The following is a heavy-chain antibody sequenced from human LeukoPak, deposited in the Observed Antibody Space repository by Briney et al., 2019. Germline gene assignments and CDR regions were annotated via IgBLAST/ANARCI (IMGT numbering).Heavy chain of an antibody. CDR1: GFTFSSYW. CDR3: ARDRPITVSGVVTLP. CDR2: INEDGSER. D-gene: IGHD3-3*01. J-gene: IGHJ5*02. V-gene: IGHV3-7*01. Sequence: PGGSLRLSCVASGFTFSSYWMTWVRQAPGKGLEGVANINEDGSERNYVDSVKGRFTISRDNAKKSVYLQMNSLRGDDTAVYDCARDRPITVSGVVTLPWGQGTLVTVSS.